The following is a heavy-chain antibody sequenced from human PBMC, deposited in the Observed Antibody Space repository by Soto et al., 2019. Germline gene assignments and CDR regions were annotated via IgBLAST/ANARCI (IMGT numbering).Heavy chain of an antibody. CDR1: GGTFSSYT. D-gene: IGHD6-13*01. CDR2: IIPIVDIA. V-gene: IGHV1-69*02. Sequence: QVQLVQSGAEVKKPGSSVKVSCKASGGTFSSYTISWVRQAPGQGLEWMGRIIPIVDIANYAQKFQGRGTIPADKSTGTAYMELSILSSEDTAVYYCAHPLAGAGALEGYCGQGSLVTVS. CDR3: AHPLAGAGALEGY. J-gene: IGHJ4*02.